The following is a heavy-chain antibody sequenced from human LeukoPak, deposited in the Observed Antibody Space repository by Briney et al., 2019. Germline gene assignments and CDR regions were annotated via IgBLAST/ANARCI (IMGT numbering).Heavy chain of an antibody. J-gene: IGHJ1*01. V-gene: IGHV4-61*02. CDR3: ARGQLISVLLWFGERNFQH. CDR1: GGSISSGSYY. Sequence: ASQTLSLTCTVSGGSISSGSYYWTWIRQPAGKGLEWIGRIYTSGSTNYNPSLKSRVTISVDTSKNQFSLKLSSVTAADTAVYYCARGQLISVLLWFGERNFQHWSQGTLVTVSS. CDR2: IYTSGST. D-gene: IGHD3-10*01.